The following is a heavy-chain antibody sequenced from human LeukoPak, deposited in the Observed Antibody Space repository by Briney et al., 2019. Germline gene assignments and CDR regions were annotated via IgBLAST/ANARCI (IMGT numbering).Heavy chain of an antibody. CDR1: GFTFGDYG. Sequence: GGSLRLSCAASGFTFGDYGMHWVRQAPGKGLEWVSGISWNSGSIGYADSVKGRFTISRDNAKNSLYLQMNSLRAEDTALYYCAKNLVTHYYYYYGMDVWGQGTTVTVSS. CDR2: ISWNSGSI. V-gene: IGHV3-9*01. D-gene: IGHD3-10*01. CDR3: AKNLVTHYYYYYGMDV. J-gene: IGHJ6*02.